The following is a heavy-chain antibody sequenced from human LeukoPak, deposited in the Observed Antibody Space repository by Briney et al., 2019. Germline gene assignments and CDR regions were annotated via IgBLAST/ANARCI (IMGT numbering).Heavy chain of an antibody. CDR1: GYTFTSYG. V-gene: IGHV1-18*01. J-gene: IGHJ6*03. Sequence: ASVKVSCKASGYTFTSYGISWVRQAPGQGLEWMGWISAYNGNTNYAQKLQGRVTMTTDTSTSTAYMELRSLRSDDTAVYYCARESRYYDSSGYSTPHYMDVWGKGTTVTVSS. CDR3: ARESRYYDSSGYSTPHYMDV. D-gene: IGHD3-22*01. CDR2: ISAYNGNT.